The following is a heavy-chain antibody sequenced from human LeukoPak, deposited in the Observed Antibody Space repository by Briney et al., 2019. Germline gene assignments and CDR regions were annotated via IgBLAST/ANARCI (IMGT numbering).Heavy chain of an antibody. V-gene: IGHV1-2*02. CDR3: ARSPDYYDSSVYDY. D-gene: IGHD3-22*01. J-gene: IGHJ4*02. CDR1: GYTFTGYY. Sequence: GASVKVSCKASGYTFTGYYMHWVRQAPGQGLEWMGWINPNSGGTNYAQKFQGRVTMTRDTSISTAYMELSRLRSDDTAVYYCARSPDYYDSSVYDYWGQGTLVTVSS. CDR2: INPNSGGT.